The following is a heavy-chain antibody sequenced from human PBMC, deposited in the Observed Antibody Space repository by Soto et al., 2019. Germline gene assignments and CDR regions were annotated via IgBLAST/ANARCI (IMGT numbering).Heavy chain of an antibody. CDR1: GLTFTTFG. V-gene: IGHV3-23*05. CDR3: AKRQRGDGFAVDF. CDR2: IDSNGGYT. J-gene: IGHJ4*02. D-gene: IGHD3-10*01. Sequence: ESLTISCVASGLTFTTFGMILVRQAPGKGLEWVSGIDSNGGYTYYADSVKGRFTISRDNSQNTLYLQLNSLRVEDTALYYCAKRQRGDGFAVDFWGRGTLVTVYS.